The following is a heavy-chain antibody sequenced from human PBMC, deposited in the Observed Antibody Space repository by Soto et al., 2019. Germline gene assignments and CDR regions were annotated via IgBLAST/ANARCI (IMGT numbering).Heavy chain of an antibody. Sequence: EVQLVESGGGLVKPGGSLRLSCAASGFTFSRYSMNWVRQAPGKGLEWVSSISSSSSYIYYADSVKGRFTISRDNAKNSLYLQMNSLRAGDTAVYYCATGQYYYDSSGYRFDIWGQGTMVTVSS. D-gene: IGHD3-22*01. CDR3: ATGQYYYDSSGYRFDI. CDR2: ISSSSSYI. V-gene: IGHV3-21*01. J-gene: IGHJ3*02. CDR1: GFTFSRYS.